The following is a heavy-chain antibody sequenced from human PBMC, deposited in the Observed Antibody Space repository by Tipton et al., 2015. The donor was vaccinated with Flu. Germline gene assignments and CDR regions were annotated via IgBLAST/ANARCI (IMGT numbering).Heavy chain of an antibody. V-gene: IGHV4-39*01. CDR3: AGHKVIFAITPGNWFDP. D-gene: IGHD2-21*01. CDR2: SYYSGTT. J-gene: IGHJ5*02. Sequence: TLSLTCTVSGGSISSSPYYWGWIRQPPGKGLEWIGTSYYSGTTYYTPSLKSRVSMFVDTSKNQFSLRLTSVTAADTAVYYCAGHKVIFAITPGNWFDPWGQGTLVTVSS. CDR1: GGSISSSPYY.